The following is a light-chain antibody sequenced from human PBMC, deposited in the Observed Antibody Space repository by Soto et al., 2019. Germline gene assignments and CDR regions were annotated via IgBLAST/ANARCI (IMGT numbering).Light chain of an antibody. V-gene: IGKV3-15*01. Sequence: EIVMTQSPATLSVSPGERATLSCRASQSVSSSLAWYQQKPGQAPRLLIYGASTRATGIPARFSGSGSGTEFTLTISSLQSEDLAVYYCQHYNNWPPYTFGQGTKVDI. CDR1: QSVSSS. CDR2: GAS. J-gene: IGKJ2*01. CDR3: QHYNNWPPYT.